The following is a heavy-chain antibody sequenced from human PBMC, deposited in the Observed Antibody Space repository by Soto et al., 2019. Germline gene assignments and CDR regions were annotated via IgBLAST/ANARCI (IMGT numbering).Heavy chain of an antibody. CDR2: IHHTGST. CDR1: AGSITSHEYY. J-gene: IGHJ4*02. CDR3: ARRPTGSGSSFFDY. D-gene: IGHD3-10*01. Sequence: QVQLQESGPGLVRPSQTLSLTCTVSAGSITSHEYYWNWIRYRPGKGLEWIGLIHHTGSTFYNPSLESRASISIDTSESQFSLNLTSVTVSDTAVYYCARRPTGSGSSFFDYWGPGSLVTVSS. V-gene: IGHV4-31*03.